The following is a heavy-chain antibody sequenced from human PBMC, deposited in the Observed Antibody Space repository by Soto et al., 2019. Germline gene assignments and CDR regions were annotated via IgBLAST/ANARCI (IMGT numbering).Heavy chain of an antibody. D-gene: IGHD5-18*01. CDR2: INHSGST. CDR1: GGSFSGYY. Sequence: SETLSLTCAVSGGSFSGYYWSWIRQPPGKGLEWIGEINHSGSTNYNPSLKSRVTISVDTSKNQFSLKLSSVTAADTAVYYCASYSSQHDDAFDIWGQGTMVTVSS. V-gene: IGHV4-34*01. CDR3: ASYSSQHDDAFDI. J-gene: IGHJ3*02.